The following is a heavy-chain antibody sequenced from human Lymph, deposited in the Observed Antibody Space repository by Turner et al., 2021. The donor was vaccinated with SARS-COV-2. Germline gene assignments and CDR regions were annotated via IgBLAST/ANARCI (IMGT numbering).Heavy chain of an antibody. J-gene: IGHJ5*02. CDR1: GGSMNHNY. D-gene: IGHD2-21*02. CDR2: IFYRGST. Sequence: QVQLKESGPRLVKPLETLSLTCAVSGGSMNHNYWSWIRQPPGKRLEWIGFIFYRGSTNYNPSLKSRVTISVDTSENQFSLELTSVTAADTAIYYCARQTVNNWVDPWGQGTLVTVSS. V-gene: IGHV4-59*01. CDR3: ARQTVNNWVDP.